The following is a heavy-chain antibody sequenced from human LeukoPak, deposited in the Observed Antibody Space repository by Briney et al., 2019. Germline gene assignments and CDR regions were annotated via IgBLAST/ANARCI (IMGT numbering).Heavy chain of an antibody. V-gene: IGHV3-74*01. CDR1: GHTFSSYW. CDR3: ARDVGGAGSY. Sequence: GGCLRLSCAASGHTFSSYWMHWVRQAPGKGLVWVSRIDTDGRTTSYADSVKGRFTISRDNVQNTLYLQMNSLRAEDTAVYYCARDVGGAGSYWGQGTLVTVSS. D-gene: IGHD3-10*01. J-gene: IGHJ4*02. CDR2: IDTDGRTT.